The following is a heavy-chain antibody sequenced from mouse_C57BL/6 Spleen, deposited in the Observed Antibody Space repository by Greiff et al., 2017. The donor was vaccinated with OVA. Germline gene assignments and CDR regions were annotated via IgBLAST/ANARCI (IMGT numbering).Heavy chain of an antibody. CDR1: GYSITSGYY. V-gene: IGHV3-6*01. CDR3: ARDDYDGVDY. Sequence: DVQLQESGPGLVKPSQSLSLTCSVTGYSITSGYYWNWIRQFPGNKLEWMGYISYDGSNNYNPSLKNRISITRDTSKNQFFLKLNSVTTEDTATYYCARDDYDGVDYWGQGTTLTVSS. CDR2: ISYDGSN. J-gene: IGHJ2*01. D-gene: IGHD2-4*01.